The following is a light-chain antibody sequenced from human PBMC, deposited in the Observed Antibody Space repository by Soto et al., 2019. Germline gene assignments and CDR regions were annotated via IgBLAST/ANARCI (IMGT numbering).Light chain of an antibody. Sequence: IVLTQSPGTLSLSPGARGTLSCRASQNLGTLYLAWFQQKSGQAPRLLIYSASRRATGIPDRFSGSGSGTDFNLTISSLETEDFAVYYCQQYGSAPRTFGQGTKVDIK. CDR1: QNLGTLY. CDR3: QQYGSAPRT. V-gene: IGKV3-20*01. J-gene: IGKJ1*01. CDR2: SAS.